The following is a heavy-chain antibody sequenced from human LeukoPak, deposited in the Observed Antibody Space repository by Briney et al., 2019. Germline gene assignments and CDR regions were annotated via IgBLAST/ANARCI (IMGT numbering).Heavy chain of an antibody. J-gene: IGHJ3*02. CDR3: ARHGGVVRGEGSDGFDI. CDR1: GDSISSSSYY. CDR2: IYYSGST. V-gene: IGHV4-39*01. Sequence: SETLSLTCTVSGDSISSSSYYWGWIRQPPGKGLEWIGSIYYSGSTYYNPSLKSRVTISVDTSRNHLSLKLSSVTAADRAVYYCARHGGVVRGEGSDGFDIWGQGTMVTVSS. D-gene: IGHD3-10*01.